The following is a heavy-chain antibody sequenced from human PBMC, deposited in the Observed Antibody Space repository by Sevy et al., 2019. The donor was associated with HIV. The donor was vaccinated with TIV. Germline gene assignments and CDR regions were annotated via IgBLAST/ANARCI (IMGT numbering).Heavy chain of an antibody. CDR3: ARDRSKGEQQLNY. CDR2: ISYDGRNK. Sequence: GGSLRLSCAASGFTFSSYAMHWVRQAPGKGLEWVAVISYDGRNKYYADSVKGRFTISRDNSKNTLYLQMNSLRAEDTAVYYCARDRSKGEQQLNYWGQGTLVTVSS. D-gene: IGHD6-13*01. V-gene: IGHV3-30*04. CDR1: GFTFSSYA. J-gene: IGHJ4*02.